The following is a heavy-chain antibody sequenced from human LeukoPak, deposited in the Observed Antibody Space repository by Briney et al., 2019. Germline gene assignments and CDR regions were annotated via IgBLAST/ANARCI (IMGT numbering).Heavy chain of an antibody. CDR3: TTGPDSLLWFGDLDAFDI. D-gene: IGHD3-10*01. CDR2: IKSKTDGGTT. Sequence: GGSLRLSCAASGFTFSNDWMNWVRQAPGKGLEWVGRIKSKTDGGTTDYAAPVKGRFTISRDDSKNTLYLQLNSLKTEDTAVYYCTTGPDSLLWFGDLDAFDIWGQGTMVTVSS. CDR1: GFTFSNDW. J-gene: IGHJ3*02. V-gene: IGHV3-15*01.